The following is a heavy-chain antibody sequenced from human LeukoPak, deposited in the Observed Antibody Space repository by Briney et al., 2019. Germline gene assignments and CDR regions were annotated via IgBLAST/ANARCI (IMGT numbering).Heavy chain of an antibody. CDR3: ARVSYYYGSGSYRPTAVYYFDY. D-gene: IGHD3-10*01. CDR2: INSDGSST. V-gene: IGHV3-74*01. J-gene: IGHJ4*02. Sequence: PGGSLRLSCAASGFTFSSYWMHWVRRAPGKGLVWVSRINSDGSSTSYADSVKGRFTISRDNAKNTLYLQMNSLRAEDTAVYYCARVSYYYGSGSYRPTAVYYFDYWGQGTLVTVSS. CDR1: GFTFSSYW.